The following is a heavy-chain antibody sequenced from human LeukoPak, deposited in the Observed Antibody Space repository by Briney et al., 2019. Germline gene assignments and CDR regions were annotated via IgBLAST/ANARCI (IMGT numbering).Heavy chain of an antibody. J-gene: IGHJ5*02. CDR2: INHSGST. CDR3: ARTGYSYGSKDP. V-gene: IGHV4-34*01. CDR1: GGSFSGYY. Sequence: PSETLSLTCAVYGGSFSGYYWSWIRQPPGKGLEWIGEINHSGSTNYNPSLKSRVTISVDTSKNQSSLKLSSVTAADTAVYYCARTGYSYGSKDPWGQGTLVTVSS. D-gene: IGHD5-18*01.